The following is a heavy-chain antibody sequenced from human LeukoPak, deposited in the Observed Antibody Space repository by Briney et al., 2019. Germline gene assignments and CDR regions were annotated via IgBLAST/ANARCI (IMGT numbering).Heavy chain of an antibody. J-gene: IGHJ6*03. CDR2: MNPNSGNT. D-gene: IGHD3-3*01. CDR1: GYTFTSYD. V-gene: IGHV1-8*01. CDR3: ARSGDFWSGYYWDAYYYYYMDV. Sequence: ALVKVSCKASGYTFTSYDINWVQQATGQGLEWMGWMNPNSGNTGYAQKFQGRVTMTRNTSISTAYMELSSLRSEDTAVYYCARSGDFWSGYYWDAYYYYYMDVWGKGTTVTVSS.